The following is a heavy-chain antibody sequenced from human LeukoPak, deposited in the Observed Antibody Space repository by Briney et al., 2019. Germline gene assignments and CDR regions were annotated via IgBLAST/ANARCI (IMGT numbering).Heavy chain of an antibody. J-gene: IGHJ4*02. CDR1: GGSISSGGYS. Sequence: KSSETLSLTCAVSGGSISSGGYSWSWIRQPPGKGLEWIGYIYHSGSTYYNPSLKSRVTISVDRSENQFSLKLSSVTAADTAVYYCARERLGELSLSTHFDYWGQGTLVTVSS. CDR3: ARERLGELSLSTHFDY. CDR2: IYHSGST. V-gene: IGHV4-30-2*01. D-gene: IGHD3-16*02.